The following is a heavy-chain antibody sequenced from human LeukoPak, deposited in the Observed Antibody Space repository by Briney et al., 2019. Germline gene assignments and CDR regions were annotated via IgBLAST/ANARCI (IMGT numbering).Heavy chain of an antibody. CDR3: AKDVRGYHHPIEH. J-gene: IGHJ4*02. CDR2: VGGGGTNT. V-gene: IGHV3-23*01. CDR1: GFTFSDHA. Sequence: PGGSLRLSCAVSGFTFSDHAMNWVRQAPGKGLEWVSGVGGGGTNTDYAESVRGRFTISRDNPKNTLYLQMDGLRVEDTAIYYCAKDVRGYHHPIEHWGQGVLVTVSS. D-gene: IGHD3-22*01.